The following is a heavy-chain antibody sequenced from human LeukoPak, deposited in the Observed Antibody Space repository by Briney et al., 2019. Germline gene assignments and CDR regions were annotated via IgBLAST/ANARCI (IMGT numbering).Heavy chain of an antibody. Sequence: PSETLSLTCTVSGGSISSSSYYWGWIRQPPGKGLEWIGSIYYSGSTYYNPSLKSRVTISVDTSKNQFSLKLSSVTAADTAVYYCARVPQDTALYSTIYYCDYWGQGTLVTVSS. D-gene: IGHD5-18*01. V-gene: IGHV4-39*07. J-gene: IGHJ4*02. CDR3: ARVPQDTALYSTIYYCDY. CDR1: GGSISSSSYY. CDR2: IYYSGST.